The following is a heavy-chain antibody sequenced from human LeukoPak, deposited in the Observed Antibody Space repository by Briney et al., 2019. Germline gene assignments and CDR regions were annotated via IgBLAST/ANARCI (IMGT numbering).Heavy chain of an antibody. CDR2: IYHSGST. V-gene: IGHV4-38-2*02. D-gene: IGHD3-9*01. J-gene: IGHJ4*02. CDR3: ARDRGRYDILTGYRSGRLDY. CDR1: GYSISSGYY. Sequence: SETLSLTCTVSGYSISSGYYWGWIRQSPGKGLEWIGSIYHSGSTYYNPSLKSRVTISVDTSKNQFSLKLSSVTAADTAVYYCARDRGRYDILTGYRSGRLDYWGQGTLVTVSS.